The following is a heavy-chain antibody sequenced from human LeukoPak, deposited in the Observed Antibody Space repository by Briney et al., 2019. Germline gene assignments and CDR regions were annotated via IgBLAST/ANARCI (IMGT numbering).Heavy chain of an antibody. CDR2: IYYSGST. V-gene: IGHV4-59*01. CDR1: GGSISSYY. D-gene: IGHD5-24*01. CDR3: ARVRSRDGYLYFDY. Sequence: KPSETLSLNCTVSGGSISSYYWSWIRQPPGKGLEWIGYIYYSGSTNYNPSLKSRVTISVDTSKNQFSLKLSSVTAADTAVYYCARVRSRDGYLYFDYWGQGTLVTVSS. J-gene: IGHJ4*02.